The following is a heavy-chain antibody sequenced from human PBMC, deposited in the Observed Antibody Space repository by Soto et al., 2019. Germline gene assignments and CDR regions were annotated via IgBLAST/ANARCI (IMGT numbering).Heavy chain of an antibody. CDR1: GYTFTSYA. D-gene: IGHD4-17*01. Sequence: ASVKVSCKASGYTFTSYAMNWVRQAPGQGLEWMGIINTSSGSTSYAQKFQGGVTMTRDTSTSTVYMELSSLRSEDTAVYYCARGYLYGDYDYWGQGTLVTVSS. CDR2: INTSSGST. J-gene: IGHJ4*02. V-gene: IGHV1-46*01. CDR3: ARGYLYGDYDY.